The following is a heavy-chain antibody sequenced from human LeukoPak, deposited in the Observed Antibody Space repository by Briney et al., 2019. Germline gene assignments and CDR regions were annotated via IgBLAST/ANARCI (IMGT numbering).Heavy chain of an antibody. CDR1: GGTFSNYA. V-gene: IGHV1-18*01. D-gene: IGHD6-13*01. CDR3: ARRSSSWPPGD. J-gene: IGHJ4*02. Sequence: GSSVKVSCKASGGTFSNYAISWVRQAPGQGLEWMGWISAYNGNTNYAQKLQGRVTMTTDTSTSTAYMELRSLRSDDTAVYYCARRSSSWPPGDWGQGTLVTVSS. CDR2: ISAYNGNT.